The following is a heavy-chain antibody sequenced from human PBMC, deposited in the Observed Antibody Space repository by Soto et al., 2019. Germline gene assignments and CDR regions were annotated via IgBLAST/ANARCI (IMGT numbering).Heavy chain of an antibody. J-gene: IGHJ4*02. Sequence: TLSLSCTVSGGSISGYYWSWIRQPPGMALEWLALIYWDGDERYSPFMQSRVTITKDTSKNQVVLIMTNMDPVDTVTYYCARALGSWAAYYFDYWGQGTLVTVSS. D-gene: IGHD3-10*01. V-gene: IGHV2-5*08. CDR3: ARALGSWAAYYFDY. CDR2: IYWDGDE. CDR1: GGSISGYY.